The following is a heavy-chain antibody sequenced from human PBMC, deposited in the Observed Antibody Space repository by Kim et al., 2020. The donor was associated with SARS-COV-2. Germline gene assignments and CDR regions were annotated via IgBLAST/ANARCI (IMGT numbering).Heavy chain of an antibody. CDR3: AREATVTTKRFDP. Sequence: SETLSLTCAVYGGSFSGYYWSWIRQPPGNGLEWIGEINHSGSTNYNPSLKSRVTISVDTSKNQFSLKLSSVTAADTAVYYCAREATVTTKRFDPWGQGTLVTVSS. V-gene: IGHV4-34*01. D-gene: IGHD4-17*01. CDR2: INHSGST. J-gene: IGHJ5*02. CDR1: GGSFSGYY.